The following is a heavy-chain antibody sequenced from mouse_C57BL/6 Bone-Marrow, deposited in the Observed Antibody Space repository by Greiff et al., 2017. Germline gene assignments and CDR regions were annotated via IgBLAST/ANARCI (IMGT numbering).Heavy chain of an antibody. D-gene: IGHD2-1*01. CDR2: IYPGSGNT. J-gene: IGHJ2*01. CDR1: GYTFTDYY. CDR3: AKVDGNYAFDY. Sequence: VQVVESGAELVRPGASVKLSCKASGYTFTDYYINWVKQRSGQGLEWIARIYPGSGNTYYNEKFKGKATLTAEKSSSTAYMQLSSLTSEDSAVYCCAKVDGNYAFDYWGQGTTLAVSA. V-gene: IGHV1-76*01.